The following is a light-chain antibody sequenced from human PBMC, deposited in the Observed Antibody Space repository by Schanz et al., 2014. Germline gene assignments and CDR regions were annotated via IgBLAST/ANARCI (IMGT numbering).Light chain of an antibody. CDR2: GAF. J-gene: IGKJ4*01. Sequence: EIVLTQSPGTLSLSPGERATLSCRASQSVSSFLAWYQQKPGQAPRLLIYGAFDRATGIPDRFSGSGSGTVFSLTISRLEPEDFAVYYCQQYSKSPLTFGGGTKVEI. V-gene: IGKV3-20*01. CDR1: QSVSSF. CDR3: QQYSKSPLT.